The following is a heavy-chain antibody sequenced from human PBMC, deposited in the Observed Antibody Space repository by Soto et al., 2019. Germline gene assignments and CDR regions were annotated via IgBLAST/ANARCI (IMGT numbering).Heavy chain of an antibody. J-gene: IGHJ4*02. Sequence: RASVKVSCKVSGYTLTELSMHWVRQAPGKGLEWMGGFDPEDGETIYAQKFQGRVTMTEDTSTDTAYMELSSLRSEDTAVYYCAIYLPKQTGYSSSWIEYYFDYWGQGTLVTVSS. D-gene: IGHD6-13*01. V-gene: IGHV1-24*01. CDR2: FDPEDGET. CDR3: AIYLPKQTGYSSSWIEYYFDY. CDR1: GYTLTELS.